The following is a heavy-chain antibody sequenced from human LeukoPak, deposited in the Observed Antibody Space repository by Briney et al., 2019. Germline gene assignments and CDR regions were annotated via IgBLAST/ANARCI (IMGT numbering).Heavy chain of an antibody. CDR3: ARDEIEELLTGWGGMDV. CDR1: GYTFTSYG. V-gene: IGHV1-2*04. J-gene: IGHJ6*02. CDR2: INPNSGGT. Sequence: ASVKVSCKASGYTFTSYGISWVRQAPGQGLEWMGWINPNSGGTNYAQKFQGWVTMTRDTSISTAYMELSSLRSEDTAVYYCARDEIEELLTGWGGMDVWGQGTTVTVSS. D-gene: IGHD3-10*01.